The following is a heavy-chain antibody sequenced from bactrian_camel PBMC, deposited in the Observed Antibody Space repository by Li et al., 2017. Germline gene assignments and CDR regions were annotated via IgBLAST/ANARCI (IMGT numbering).Heavy chain of an antibody. CDR1: GFTVSAYA. V-gene: IGHV3S40*01. Sequence: VQLVESGGGLVQPGGSLRLSCEASGFTVSAYAMCWVRQAPGKGLEWISVIHRGGTITYYADSVKGRFTISRDDAKNALYLQLNSLKTEDTAMYYCAASALYVVECRDWGEGRIGGNYWGQGTQGTV. D-gene: IGHD5*01. CDR2: IHRGGTIT. J-gene: IGHJ4*01. CDR3: AASALYVVECRDWGEGRIGGNY.